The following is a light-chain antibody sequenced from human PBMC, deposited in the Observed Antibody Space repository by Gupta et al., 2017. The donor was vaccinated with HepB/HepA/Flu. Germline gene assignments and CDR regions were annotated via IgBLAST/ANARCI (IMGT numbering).Light chain of an antibody. CDR3: AAWDDSLSGPV. Sequence: QSVLTQPPSASGTPGQRVTISCSGSSSNIGSNYVYWYQQLPGMAPKLLIYRNNQRPSGVPDRFAGSKSGTSASLAIRGLRSEDEADYYGAAWDDSLSGPVFGGGTKLTVL. CDR2: RNN. V-gene: IGLV1-47*01. CDR1: SSNIGSNY. J-gene: IGLJ2*01.